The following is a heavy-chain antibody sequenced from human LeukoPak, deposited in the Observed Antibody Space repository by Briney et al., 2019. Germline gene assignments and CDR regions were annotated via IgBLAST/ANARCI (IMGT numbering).Heavy chain of an antibody. D-gene: IGHD1-26*01. CDR2: IYYSGST. CDR3: ARHGGGSFHFDY. V-gene: IGHV4-39*01. Sequence: PSETLSLTCTVSGGSISSSSYYWGWIRQPPGTGLEWIGSIYYSGSTYYNPSLKSRVTISVDTSKNQFSLKLSSVTAADTAVYYCARHGGGSFHFDYWGQGTLVTVSS. J-gene: IGHJ4*02. CDR1: GGSISSSSYY.